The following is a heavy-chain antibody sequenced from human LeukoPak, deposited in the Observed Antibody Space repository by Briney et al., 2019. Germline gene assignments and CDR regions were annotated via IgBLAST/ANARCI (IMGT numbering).Heavy chain of an antibody. CDR1: GFTFREYY. J-gene: IGHJ5*02. CDR3: AGPNWYVSSP. D-gene: IGHD6-13*01. CDR2: IKDDGTVK. Sequence: GGSLRLSCAASGFTFREYYMSWVRQAPGKGLEWLANIKDDGTVKYYVDSVKGRFTISRDNARNSLYLQINSLRAEDTAVYYCAGPNWYVSSPWGQGTLVTVSS. V-gene: IGHV3-7*01.